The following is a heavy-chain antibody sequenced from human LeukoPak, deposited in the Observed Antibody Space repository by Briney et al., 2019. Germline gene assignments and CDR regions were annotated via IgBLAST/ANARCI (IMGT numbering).Heavy chain of an antibody. J-gene: IGHJ6*03. D-gene: IGHD2-2*02. CDR2: ISWDGGST. CDR1: GFIFDDYA. CDR3: AKAYTRHYYYYMDV. Sequence: GSLRLSCAASGFIFDDYAMHWVRQAPGKGLEWVSLISWDGGSTYYADSVKGRFTISRDNSKNSLYLQMNSLRAEDTALYYCAKAYTRHYYYYMDVWGKGTTVTVSS. V-gene: IGHV3-43D*03.